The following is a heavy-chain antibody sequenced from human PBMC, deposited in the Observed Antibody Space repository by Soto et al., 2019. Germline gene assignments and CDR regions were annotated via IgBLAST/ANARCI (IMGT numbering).Heavy chain of an antibody. J-gene: IGHJ6*02. V-gene: IGHV6-1*01. Sequence: PSQTLSLPCPISGDSVSSNSAAWKCIRHSPSRGLEWLGRTYYRSKWYDDYAVSVKSRITINPDTSKNQFSLQLNSVTPEDTAVYYCARDRVYYGMDVWGQGTTVTVSS. CDR2: TYYRSKWYD. D-gene: IGHD3-10*01. CDR3: ARDRVYYGMDV. CDR1: GDSVSSNSAA.